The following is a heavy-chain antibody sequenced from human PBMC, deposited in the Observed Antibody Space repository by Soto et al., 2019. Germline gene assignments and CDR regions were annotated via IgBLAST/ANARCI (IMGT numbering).Heavy chain of an antibody. V-gene: IGHV1-24*01. CDR2: FDPEDGET. Sequence: ASVKVSCKVSGYTLTELSMHWVRQAPGKGLEWMGGFDPEDGETIYAQKFQGRVTMTEDTSTDTAYMELSSLRSEDTAVYYCAVRLSYWTPCDYWGQGTLVTVSS. D-gene: IGHD1-26*01. CDR3: AVRLSYWTPCDY. CDR1: GYTLTELS. J-gene: IGHJ4*02.